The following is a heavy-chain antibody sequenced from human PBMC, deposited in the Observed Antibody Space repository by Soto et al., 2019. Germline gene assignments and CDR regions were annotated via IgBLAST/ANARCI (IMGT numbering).Heavy chain of an antibody. CDR3: ARDSRACCSSTSCLQDFDY. CDR2: IIPIFGTA. J-gene: IGHJ4*02. Sequence: SVKVSCKASGGTFSSYAISWVRQAPGQGLEWMGGIIPIFGTANYAQKFQGRVTITAAETTSTAYLELSSLRSEDTAVYYCARDSRACCSSTSCLQDFDYWGQGTLVTVSS. D-gene: IGHD2-2*01. CDR1: GGTFSSYA. V-gene: IGHV1-69*13.